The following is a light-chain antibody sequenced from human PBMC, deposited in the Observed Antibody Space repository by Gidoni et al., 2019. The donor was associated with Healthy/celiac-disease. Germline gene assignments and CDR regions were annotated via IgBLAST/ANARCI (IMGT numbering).Light chain of an antibody. V-gene: IGKV2-28*01. CDR2: LGS. CDR1: QSLMHSNGYNY. J-gene: IGKJ2*01. Sequence: DIVVPQSPLSLPVTPGEPASISCRSSQSLMHSNGYNYLDWYLQKPGQSPQLLIYLGSNRASGVPDRFSGSGSGTDFTLKISRVEAEDVGVYYCMQALQTPNTFGQGTKLEIK. CDR3: MQALQTPNT.